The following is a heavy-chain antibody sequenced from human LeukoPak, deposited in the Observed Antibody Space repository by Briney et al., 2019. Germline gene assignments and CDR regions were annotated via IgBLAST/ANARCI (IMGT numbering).Heavy chain of an antibody. Sequence: PGRSLRLSCTASGFTFGDYAMSWVRQAPGKGLEWVGFIRSKAYGGTTEYAASVKTRFTISRDDSKSIAYLQMNSLKTEDTAVYYCTRGPHVWELPGIFDYWGQGTLVTVSS. CDR1: GFTFGDYA. CDR3: TRGPHVWELPGIFDY. J-gene: IGHJ4*02. V-gene: IGHV3-49*04. D-gene: IGHD1-26*01. CDR2: IRSKAYGGTT.